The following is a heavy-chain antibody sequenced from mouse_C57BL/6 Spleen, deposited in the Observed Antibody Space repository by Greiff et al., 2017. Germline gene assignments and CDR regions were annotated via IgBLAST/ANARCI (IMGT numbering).Heavy chain of an antibody. CDR1: GFTFTDYY. CDR3: ARSYSNYPFAY. D-gene: IGHD2-5*01. Sequence: EVMLVESGGGLVQPGGSLCLSCAASGFTFTDYYMSWVRQPPGKALEWLGFIRNKANGYTTEYSASVKGRFTISRDNSQSILYLQMNALRAEDSATYYCARSYSNYPFAYWGQGTLVTVSA. CDR2: IRNKANGYTT. J-gene: IGHJ3*01. V-gene: IGHV7-3*01.